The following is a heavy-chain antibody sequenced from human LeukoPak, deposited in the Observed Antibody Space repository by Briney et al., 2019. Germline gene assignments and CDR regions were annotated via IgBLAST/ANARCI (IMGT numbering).Heavy chain of an antibody. J-gene: IGHJ3*02. CDR3: ARAKSGSYYPTDAFDI. CDR2: IYYSGST. CDR1: GGSISSYY. D-gene: IGHD1-26*01. V-gene: IGHV4-59*01. Sequence: SETLSLTCTVSGGSISSYYWSWIRQPPGKGLEWIGYIYYSGSTNYNPSLKSRVTISVDTSKNQFSLKLSSVTAADTAVYYCARAKSGSYYPTDAFDIWGQGTMVTVSS.